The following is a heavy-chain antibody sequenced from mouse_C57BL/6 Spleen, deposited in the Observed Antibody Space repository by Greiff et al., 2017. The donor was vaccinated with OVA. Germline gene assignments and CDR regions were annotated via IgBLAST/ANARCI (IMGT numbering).Heavy chain of an antibody. V-gene: IGHV1-72*01. CDR2: IEPNRGGT. CDR1: VSSFTPSW. CDR3: ARLITTVVEGYFDV. Sequence: QFPLQQPVALLVKPVSSVPLSFPSSVSSFTPSWMPFLFQRTGRGHEWKGRIEPNRGGTKKNEKNKRKATMTVDKPTSTAYMQLSSLTSEDSAVYYCARLITTVVEGYFDVWGTGTTVTVSS. J-gene: IGHJ1*03. D-gene: IGHD1-1*01.